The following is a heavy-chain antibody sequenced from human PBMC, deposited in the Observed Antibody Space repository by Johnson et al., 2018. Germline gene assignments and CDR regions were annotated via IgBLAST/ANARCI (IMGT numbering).Heavy chain of an antibody. Sequence: VQLVQSGGGVVQPGRSLRLSCAASGFTFRNYDIHWVRQAPGKGLEWMGIIYPGDSDTRYSPSFQGQVTISADKSISTAYLQWSSLKASDTAMYYCARPPPYDSRSYDALDIWGQGTMVTVSS. D-gene: IGHD3-22*01. V-gene: IGHV5-51*01. CDR3: ARPPPYDSRSYDALDI. CDR1: GFTFRNYD. J-gene: IGHJ3*02. CDR2: IYPGDSDT.